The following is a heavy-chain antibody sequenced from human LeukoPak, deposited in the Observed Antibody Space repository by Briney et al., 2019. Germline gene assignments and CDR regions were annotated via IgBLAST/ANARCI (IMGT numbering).Heavy chain of an antibody. J-gene: IGHJ6*04. CDR1: GGTFSRYA. D-gene: IGHD3-9*01. V-gene: IGHV1-69*06. CDR3: ARGEFGYFDWLLSNYYGMDV. Sequence: SVKVSCKASGGTFSRYAISWVRQAPGQGLEWMGGIIPIFGTANYAQKFQGRVTITADKSTSTAYMELSRLRSEDTAVYYCARGEFGYFDWLLSNYYGMDVWGKGTTVTVSS. CDR2: IIPIFGTA.